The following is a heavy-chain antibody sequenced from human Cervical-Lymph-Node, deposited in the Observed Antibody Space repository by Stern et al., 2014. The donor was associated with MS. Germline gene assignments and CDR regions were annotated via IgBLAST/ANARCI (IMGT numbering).Heavy chain of an antibody. CDR2: INAGNGDT. CDR3: ARGYCSSTSCQYYPDY. CDR1: GYIFTNYA. J-gene: IGHJ4*02. Sequence: VQLVQSGAEVKKPGASVTVSCKASGYIFTNYAIHWVRQAPGQRLEWMGWINAGNGDTKDSQNFQGRVTITRDASANTAYMEVSSLRSEDTALYYCARGYCSSTSCQYYPDYWGQGTLVTVSS. V-gene: IGHV1-3*01. D-gene: IGHD2-2*01.